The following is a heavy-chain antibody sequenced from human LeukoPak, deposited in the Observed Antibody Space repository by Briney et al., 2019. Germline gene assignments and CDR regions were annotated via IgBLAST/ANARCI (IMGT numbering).Heavy chain of an antibody. V-gene: IGHV3-64*01. Sequence: GSLRLSCAASGFTFSSYAMHWVRQAPGKGLEYVSAIISNGGSTYYANSVKGRFTSSRDNSKNTLYLQMGSLRAEDMAVYYCARDDSSGLRAYYFEYWGQGTLVTVSS. CDR2: IISNGGST. CDR3: ARDDSSGLRAYYFEY. D-gene: IGHD3-22*01. J-gene: IGHJ4*02. CDR1: GFTFSSYA.